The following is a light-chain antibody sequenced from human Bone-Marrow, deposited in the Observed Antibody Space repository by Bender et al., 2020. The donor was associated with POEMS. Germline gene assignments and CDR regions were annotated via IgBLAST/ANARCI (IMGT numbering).Light chain of an antibody. Sequence: QSVPTQPPSASGTPGQRVTIPCSGGSSNIGAHAVTWYQHLPGTAPKLLIYSSHRRPSEVPDRFSGSRSGTSASLAISGLQSEDEADYYCAVWDDSLNGWVFGGGAKLTVL. CDR2: SSH. V-gene: IGLV1-44*01. CDR3: AVWDDSLNGWV. CDR1: SSNIGAHA. J-gene: IGLJ3*02.